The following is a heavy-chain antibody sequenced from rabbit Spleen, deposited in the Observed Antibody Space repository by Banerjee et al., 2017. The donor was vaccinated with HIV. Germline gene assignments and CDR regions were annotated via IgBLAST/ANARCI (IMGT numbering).Heavy chain of an antibody. CDR3: ARDLVGVIGWNFNL. CDR2: INTATGKD. D-gene: IGHD1-1*01. V-gene: IGHV1S40*01. CDR1: GFSFSDRDV. Sequence: QSLEESGGDLVKPGASLTLTCKASGFSFSDRDVMCWVRQAPGKGLEWIACINTATGKDVYASWAKGRFTISKTSSTTVTLQMTSATAADTAIYFCARDLVGVIGWNFNLWGQGTLVTVS. J-gene: IGHJ4*01.